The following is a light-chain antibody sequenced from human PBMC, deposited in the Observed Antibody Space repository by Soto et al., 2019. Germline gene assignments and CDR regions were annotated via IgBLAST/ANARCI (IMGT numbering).Light chain of an antibody. J-gene: IGLJ1*01. CDR3: SSYTSSITYV. CDR1: SSDVGGYNY. V-gene: IGLV2-14*01. Sequence: QSVLTQPASVSGSPGQSITISCIGTSSDVGGYNYVSWYLQHPGKAPKLMIYDVTNRPSGVSNRFSGSKSGNTASLTISGLQAEDEADYYCSSYTSSITYVFGTGTKLTVL. CDR2: DVT.